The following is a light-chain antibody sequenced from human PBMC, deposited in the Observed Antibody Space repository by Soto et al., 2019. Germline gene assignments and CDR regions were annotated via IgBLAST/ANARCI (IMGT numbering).Light chain of an antibody. CDR1: QSVSSSY. V-gene: IGKV3-20*01. CDR2: GAS. Sequence: EIVLTQSPGTLSLSPGERATLSFRASQSVSSSYLARYQQIPGQAHRLLIYGASSRATGIPDRFSGRGSGTDFTLTISRLEPDDFAVYYCQQYGSSPPYTFGQGTKLEIK. J-gene: IGKJ2*01. CDR3: QQYGSSPPYT.